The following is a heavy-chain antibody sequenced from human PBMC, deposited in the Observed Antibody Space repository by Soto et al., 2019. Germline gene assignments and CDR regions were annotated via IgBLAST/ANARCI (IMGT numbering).Heavy chain of an antibody. V-gene: IGHV3-23*01. CDR2: IDGSGGIT. D-gene: IGHD6-6*01. CDR1: GFPFGTTD. J-gene: IGHJ4*02. Sequence: PGGSLRLSCAASGFPFGTTDMSWVRQAPGEGLEWVSTIDGSGGITFYADSVKGRFTISRDNAKNTLYLQMNSLRAEDTAVYYCARGKFTAARDSWGQGALVTVSS. CDR3: ARGKFTAARDS.